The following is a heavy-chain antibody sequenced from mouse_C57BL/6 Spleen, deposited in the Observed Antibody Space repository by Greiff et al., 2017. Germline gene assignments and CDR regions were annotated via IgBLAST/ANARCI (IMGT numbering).Heavy chain of an antibody. Sequence: VQLKQSGAELVRPGASVKLSCTASGFNIKDDYMHWVKQRPEQGLEWIGWIDPENGDTEYASKFQGKATITADTSSNTAYLQLSSLTSEDTAVYYCTTEGLWLRQERSWFAYWGQGTLVTVSA. CDR3: TTEGLWLRQERSWFAY. V-gene: IGHV14-4*01. J-gene: IGHJ3*01. CDR1: GFNIKDDY. D-gene: IGHD2-2*01. CDR2: IDPENGDT.